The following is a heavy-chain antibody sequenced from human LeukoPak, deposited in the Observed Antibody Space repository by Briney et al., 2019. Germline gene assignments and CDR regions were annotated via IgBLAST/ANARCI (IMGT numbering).Heavy chain of an antibody. CDR2: IWSDATNE. V-gene: IGHV3-33*06. Sequence: GRSLRLSCEASGFTFSHFAMHWVRQAPDKGREWVAVIWSDATNEYYADSVKGRFTISRDNFKRTVSLEMNSLRAEDTAVYYCAKDAQRGFAYSNSLEHGDQGSLVIVSS. J-gene: IGHJ4*02. D-gene: IGHD4-11*01. CDR3: AKDAQRGFAYSNSLEH. CDR1: GFTFSHFA.